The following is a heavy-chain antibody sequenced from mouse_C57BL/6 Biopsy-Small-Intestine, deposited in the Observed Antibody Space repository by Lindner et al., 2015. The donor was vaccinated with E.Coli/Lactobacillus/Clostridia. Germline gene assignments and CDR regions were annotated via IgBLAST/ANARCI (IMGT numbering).Heavy chain of an antibody. J-gene: IGHJ2*01. CDR3: ARGRGYYGSSPPSFLDY. CDR2: ISSGSSTI. CDR1: GFTFSDYG. D-gene: IGHD1-1*01. V-gene: IGHV5-17*01. Sequence: VQLQESGGGLVKPGGSLKLSCAASGFTFSDYGMHWVRQAPEKGLEWVAYISSGSSTIYYADTVKGRFTISRDNAKNTLFLQMTSLRSEDTAMYYCARGRGYYGSSPPSFLDYWGQGTTLTVSS.